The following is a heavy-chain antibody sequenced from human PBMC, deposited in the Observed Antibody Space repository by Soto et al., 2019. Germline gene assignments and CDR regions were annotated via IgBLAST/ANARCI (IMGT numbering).Heavy chain of an antibody. CDR2: FDPDDGET. V-gene: IGHV1-24*01. J-gene: IGHJ1*01. CDR3: ATDHQNYDFWSGYSTAEYFQH. D-gene: IGHD3-3*01. Sequence: ASVKVPCKVSGYTLTELSMHWVRQAPGKGLEWMGGFDPDDGETIYAQKFQGRVTMTEDTSTDTAYMELSSLRSEDTAVYYCATDHQNYDFWSGYSTAEYFQHGGQGTLVTVSS. CDR1: GYTLTELS.